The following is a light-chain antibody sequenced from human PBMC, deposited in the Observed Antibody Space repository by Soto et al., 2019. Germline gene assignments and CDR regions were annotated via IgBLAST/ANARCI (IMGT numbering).Light chain of an antibody. CDR3: QQYGSSGT. CDR2: GAS. J-gene: IGKJ1*01. CDR1: QSVSTTY. Sequence: EIVLTQSPGTLSLPPGERAPLSCRSSQSVSTTYLAWYEQKPGQAPRPLIYGASNRATGIPDRFTGSGSGTDFTQSISRLEPEEFAVYYCQQYGSSGTFGQGTKVDIK. V-gene: IGKV3-20*01.